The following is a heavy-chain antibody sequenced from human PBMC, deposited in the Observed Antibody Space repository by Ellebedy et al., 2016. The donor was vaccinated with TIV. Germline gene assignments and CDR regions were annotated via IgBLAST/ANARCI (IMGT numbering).Heavy chain of an antibody. CDR2: IRSSGGTT. CDR3: VKDRSCSITSCFLAFDM. J-gene: IGHJ3*02. Sequence: GESLKISXSASGFTFSDYSMLWVRQAPGKGLEYVSAIRSSGGTTYYADSVKGRFTISRDNSKNTLYLQMSSLRAEDTAVYYCVKDRSCSITSCFLAFDMWGQGTMVTVSS. V-gene: IGHV3-64D*06. CDR1: GFTFSDYS. D-gene: IGHD2-2*01.